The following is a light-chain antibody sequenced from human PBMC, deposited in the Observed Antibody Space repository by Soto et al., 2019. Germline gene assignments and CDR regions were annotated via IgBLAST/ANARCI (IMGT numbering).Light chain of an antibody. Sequence: QSVLTQPPSVSGAPGQRVTISCTGSSSNIGAGYDVHWYQQLPGTAPKLLIYGNSNRPSGVPDRFSGSKSGTSASLAITGLQAEDEADYFCQSYDSSLSPVVFGGGPKLTVL. CDR3: QSYDSSLSPVV. CDR1: SSNIGAGYD. J-gene: IGLJ2*01. V-gene: IGLV1-40*01. CDR2: GNS.